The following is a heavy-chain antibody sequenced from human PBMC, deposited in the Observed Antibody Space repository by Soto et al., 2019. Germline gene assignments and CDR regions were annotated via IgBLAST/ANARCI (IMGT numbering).Heavy chain of an antibody. CDR2: IYRGDST. J-gene: IGHJ4*02. Sequence: VQLVESGGGLIHPGGSLRLSCAASGFTVSSNYMSWVRQAPGKGLEWVSVIYRGDSTYYADSVKGRFTISRDNSKNTLYLQMNSLRAEDTAVYYCARNYYDSGGGFDYWGQGTLVTVSS. D-gene: IGHD3-22*01. CDR1: GFTVSSNY. V-gene: IGHV3-53*01. CDR3: ARNYYDSGGGFDY.